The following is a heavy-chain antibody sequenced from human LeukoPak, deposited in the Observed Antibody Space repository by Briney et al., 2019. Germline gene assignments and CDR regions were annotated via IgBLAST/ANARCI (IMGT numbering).Heavy chain of an antibody. CDR2: ISSSSSYI. Sequence: PGGSLRLSCAASGFTFSSYSMNWVRQAPGKGLEWVSSISSSSSYIYYANSVKGRFTISRHNSKNTLYLQMNSLRAEDTAVYYCARELYYYGSGTQYYFDYWGQGTLVTVSS. CDR1: GFTFSSYS. D-gene: IGHD3-10*01. V-gene: IGHV3-21*04. J-gene: IGHJ4*02. CDR3: ARELYYYGSGTQYYFDY.